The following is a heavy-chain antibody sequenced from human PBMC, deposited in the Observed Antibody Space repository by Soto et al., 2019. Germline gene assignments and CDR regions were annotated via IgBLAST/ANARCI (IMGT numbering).Heavy chain of an antibody. CDR1: GYTFTSYG. D-gene: IGHD6-13*01. Sequence: QVQLVQSGAEVKKPGASVKVSCKASGYTFTSYGISWVRQAPGQGLEWMGWISAYNGNTNYAQKLQGRVTMTIDTSTSTAYMELRSLRSDDTAVYYCARDQGSSWPRYYYGMDVWGQGTTVTVSS. V-gene: IGHV1-18*04. J-gene: IGHJ6*02. CDR3: ARDQGSSWPRYYYGMDV. CDR2: ISAYNGNT.